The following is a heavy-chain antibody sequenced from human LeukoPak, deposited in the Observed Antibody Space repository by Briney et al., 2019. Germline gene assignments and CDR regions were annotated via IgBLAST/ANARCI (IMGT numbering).Heavy chain of an antibody. D-gene: IGHD1-20*01. Sequence: SETLSLTCAVYGESFSGYYWSWIRQPPGKGLEWIGEINHSGSTNYNPSLKSRVTISVDTSKNQFSLKLSSVTAADTAVYYCARDRITGTRYYYYGMDVWGQGTTVTVSS. CDR1: GESFSGYY. CDR2: INHSGST. J-gene: IGHJ6*02. V-gene: IGHV4-34*01. CDR3: ARDRITGTRYYYYGMDV.